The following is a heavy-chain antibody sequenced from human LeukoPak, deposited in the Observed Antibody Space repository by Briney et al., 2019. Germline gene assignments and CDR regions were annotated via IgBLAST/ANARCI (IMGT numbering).Heavy chain of an antibody. CDR2: INHSGST. CDR1: GGSFSGYY. J-gene: IGHJ4*02. Sequence: PSETLSLTCAVYGGSFSGYYWSWIRQPPGKGLEWIGEINHSGSTNYNPSLKSRVTISVDTSKNQFSLKLSSVTAADTAVYYCARGQGHSWGQGTLVTVSS. V-gene: IGHV4-34*01. CDR3: ARGQGHS.